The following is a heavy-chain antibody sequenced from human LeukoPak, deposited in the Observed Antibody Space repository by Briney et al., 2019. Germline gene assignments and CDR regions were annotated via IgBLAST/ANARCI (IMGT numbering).Heavy chain of an antibody. CDR1: GYTFTDYY. CDR2: IHPNSGAT. V-gene: IGHV1-2*02. Sequence: ASVKVSCKASGYTFTDYYMHWVRQASGQGLEWMGWIHPNSGATTYAQKFQGRVSMTRDTSINTVFMELSRLTFDDTAVYYCSREDFWGQGTLVTVSS. J-gene: IGHJ4*02. CDR3: SREDF.